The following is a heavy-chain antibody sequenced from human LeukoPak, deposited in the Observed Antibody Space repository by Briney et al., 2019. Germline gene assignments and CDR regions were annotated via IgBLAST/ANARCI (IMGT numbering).Heavy chain of an antibody. V-gene: IGHV3-21*01. CDR2: ISSGSNYI. D-gene: IGHD3-22*01. Sequence: GGSLRLSCAASGFTFSSYSMKWVRQAPGKGLEWVSSISSGSNYIYYADSVKGRFTVSRDNAKNSLYLQMNSLRAEDTAVYYCARDPAIVVAGYLDYWGQGTLVTVSS. CDR3: ARDPAIVVAGYLDY. CDR1: GFTFSSYS. J-gene: IGHJ4*02.